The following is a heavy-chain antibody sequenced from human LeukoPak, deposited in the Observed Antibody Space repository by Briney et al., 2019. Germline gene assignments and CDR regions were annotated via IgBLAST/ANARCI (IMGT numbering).Heavy chain of an antibody. Sequence: PSETPSLTCTVSGGSISSYYWSWIRQPPGKGLEWIGYIYYSGSTNYNPSLKSRVTISVDTSKNQFSLKLSSVTAADTAVYYCAREAYGDLLSYFDYWGQGTLVTVSS. CDR3: AREAYGDLLSYFDY. J-gene: IGHJ4*02. CDR2: IYYSGST. D-gene: IGHD4-17*01. CDR1: GGSISSYY. V-gene: IGHV4-59*01.